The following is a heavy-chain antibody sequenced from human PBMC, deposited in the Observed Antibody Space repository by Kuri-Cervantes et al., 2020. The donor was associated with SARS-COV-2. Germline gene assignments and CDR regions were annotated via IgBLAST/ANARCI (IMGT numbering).Heavy chain of an antibody. CDR2: SNAGNGNT. D-gene: IGHD1-26*01. J-gene: IGHJ4*02. CDR3: ARDRDGALVGYSGY. CDR1: GYTFTSYA. Sequence: ASVKVSCKASGYTFTSYAMHWVRQAPGQRLEWMGWSNAGNGNTKYSQKFQGRVTITRDTSASTAYMELSSLRSEDTAVYYCARDRDGALVGYSGYWGQGTLVTVSS. V-gene: IGHV1-3*01.